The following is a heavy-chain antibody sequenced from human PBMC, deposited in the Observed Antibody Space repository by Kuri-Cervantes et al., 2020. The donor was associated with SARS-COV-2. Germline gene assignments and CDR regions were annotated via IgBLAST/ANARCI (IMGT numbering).Heavy chain of an antibody. CDR2: ISYDGSNK. D-gene: IGHD3-22*01. CDR3: AKDLGGYVGY. Sequence: SCAASGSTFSSYGMHWVRQAPGKGLEWVAVISYDGSNKYYADSVKGRFTISRDNSKNTLYLQMNSLRAEDTAVYYCAKDLGGYVGYWGQGTLVTVSS. CDR1: GSTFSSYG. J-gene: IGHJ4*02. V-gene: IGHV3-30*18.